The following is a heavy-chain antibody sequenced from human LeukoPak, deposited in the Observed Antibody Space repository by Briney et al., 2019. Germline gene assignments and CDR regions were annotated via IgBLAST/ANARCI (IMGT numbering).Heavy chain of an antibody. CDR3: ARELDSSSWYDPNYGMDV. V-gene: IGHV3-30*04. D-gene: IGHD6-13*01. Sequence: GGPLRLSCAASGFTFSSYAMHWVRQAPGKGLEWVAVISYDGSNKYYADSVKGRFTISRDNSKNTLYLQMNSLRAEDTAVYYCARELDSSSWYDPNYGMDVWGQGTTVTVSS. CDR1: GFTFSSYA. CDR2: ISYDGSNK. J-gene: IGHJ6*02.